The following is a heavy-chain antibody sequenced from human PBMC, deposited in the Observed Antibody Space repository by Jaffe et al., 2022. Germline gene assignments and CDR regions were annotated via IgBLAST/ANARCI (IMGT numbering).Heavy chain of an antibody. J-gene: IGHJ6*03. V-gene: IGHV3-7*01. Sequence: EVQLVESGGGLVQPGGSLRLSCAASGFTFSSYWMSWVRQAPGKGLEWVANIKQDGSEKYYVDSVKGRFTISRDNAKNSLYLQMNSLRAEDTAVYYCARDRKKYYDYIWGSYRGDDYYYYMDVWGKGTTVTVSS. CDR3: ARDRKKYYDYIWGSYRGDDYYYYMDV. CDR1: GFTFSSYW. CDR2: IKQDGSEK. D-gene: IGHD3-16*02.